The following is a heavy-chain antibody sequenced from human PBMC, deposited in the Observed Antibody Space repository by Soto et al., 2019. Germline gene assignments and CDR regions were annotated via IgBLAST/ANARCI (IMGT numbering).Heavy chain of an antibody. CDR2: INSDGSST. CDR1: GFTFSSYW. D-gene: IGHD3-10*01. CDR3: SREGTRGACDI. J-gene: IGHJ3*02. Sequence: EVQLVESGGGLVQPGGSLRLSCAASGFTFSSYWMHWVRQAPGKGLVWVSRINSDGSSTSYADSVKGRFTISRGNAKNTLHLQQISMRAADTAVEYCSREGTRGACDIWGQGTMVTVSS. V-gene: IGHV3-74*01.